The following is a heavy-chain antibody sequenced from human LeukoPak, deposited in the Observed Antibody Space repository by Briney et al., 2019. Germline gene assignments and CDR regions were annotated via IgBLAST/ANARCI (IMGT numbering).Heavy chain of an antibody. V-gene: IGHV1-8*01. CDR2: MNPNSGNT. D-gene: IGHD5-24*01. CDR3: ATCRDGYSCAFDI. J-gene: IGHJ3*02. Sequence: GASVKVSCKASGYTFTTYVINWVRQATGRGLEWMGWMNPNSGNTGYAQKFQGRVTMTRNTSISTAYMELSSLRSEDTAVYYCATCRDGYSCAFDIWGQGTMVTVSS. CDR1: GYTFTTYV.